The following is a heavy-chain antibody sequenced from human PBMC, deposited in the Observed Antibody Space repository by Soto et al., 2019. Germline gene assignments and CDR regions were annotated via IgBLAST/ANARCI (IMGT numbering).Heavy chain of an antibody. CDR1: GFTFSSYG. J-gene: IGHJ5*02. V-gene: IGHV3-33*01. CDR2: IWYDGSNK. D-gene: IGHD4-17*01. CDR3: ARDRGSGDYGDYPGWFDP. Sequence: QVQLVESGGGVVQPGRSLRLSCAASGFTFSSYGMHWVRQAPGKGLEWVAVIWYDGSNKYYADSVKGRFTISRDNSKNTLYLQMNSLRAEDTAVYYCARDRGSGDYGDYPGWFDPWGQGTLVTDSS.